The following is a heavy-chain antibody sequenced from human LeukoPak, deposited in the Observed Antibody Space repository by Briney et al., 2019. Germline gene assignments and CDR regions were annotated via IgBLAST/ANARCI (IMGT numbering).Heavy chain of an antibody. Sequence: SETLSLTCAVYGGSFSGYYWSWIRQPPGKGLEWIGEINHSGSTNYNPSLKSRVTISVDTSKNQFSLKLSSVTAADTAVYYCARGRGVWVRGTAMLRGAFDIWGQGTMVTVSS. D-gene: IGHD5-18*01. CDR1: GGSFSGYY. CDR2: INHSGST. J-gene: IGHJ3*02. CDR3: ARGRGVWVRGTAMLRGAFDI. V-gene: IGHV4-34*01.